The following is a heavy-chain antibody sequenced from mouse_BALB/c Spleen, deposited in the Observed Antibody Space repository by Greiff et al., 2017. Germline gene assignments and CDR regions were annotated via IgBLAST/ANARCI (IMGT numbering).Heavy chain of an antibody. V-gene: IGHV6-3*01. CDR3: TGRDYGYVWYFDV. CDR1: GFTFSSYW. Sequence: DVMLVESGGGLVQPGGSMKLSCVASGFTFSSYWMSWVRQSPEKGLEWVAEIRLKSDNYATHYAESVKGKFTISRDDSKSRLYLQMNSLRAEDTGIYYCTGRDYGYVWYFDVWGAGTTVTVSS. CDR2: IRLKSDNYAT. D-gene: IGHD1-2*01. J-gene: IGHJ1*01.